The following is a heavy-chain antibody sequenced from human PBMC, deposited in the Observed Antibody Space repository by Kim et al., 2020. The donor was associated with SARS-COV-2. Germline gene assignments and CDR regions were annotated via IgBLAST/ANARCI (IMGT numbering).Heavy chain of an antibody. CDR1: GFYFSNYW. Sequence: GESLKISCEGYGFYFSNYWIAWVRQMPGKGLEWMGMIYAGDSQTRYSPSFQGHVTISVDKSIGTAYLQWSSLQASDTAKYYCARPRYSTSWYGMDVLGQGTTVTVSS. CDR2: IYAGDSQT. V-gene: IGHV5-51*01. J-gene: IGHJ6*02. CDR3: ARPRYSTSWYGMDV. D-gene: IGHD6-13*01.